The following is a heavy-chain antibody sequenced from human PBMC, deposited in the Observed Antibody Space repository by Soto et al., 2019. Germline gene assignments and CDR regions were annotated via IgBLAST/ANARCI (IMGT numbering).Heavy chain of an antibody. CDR1: GGTFSSYT. CDR2: IIPILGIA. D-gene: IGHD2-15*01. V-gene: IGHV1-69*08. Sequence: QVQLVQSGAEVKKPGSSVKVSCKASGGTFSSYTISWVRQAPGQGLEWMGRIIPILGIANYAQKFQGRVTITADKSTSPAYMELSSLRSEDTAVYYCAREGYCSGGSCYSRWFDPWGQGTLVTVSS. CDR3: AREGYCSGGSCYSRWFDP. J-gene: IGHJ5*02.